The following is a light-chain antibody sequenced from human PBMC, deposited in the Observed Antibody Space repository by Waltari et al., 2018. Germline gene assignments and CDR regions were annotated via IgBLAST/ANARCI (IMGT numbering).Light chain of an antibody. CDR1: SLDVGSYNL. Sequence: QSALTQPASVSGSPGQSITISCTGTSLDVGSYNLVPWYQHHPGKAPKLMIYEGTQRPSGVSDRFSGSKSGDTASLTISGLQAEDEADYYCCSYVRDITWVFGGGTKLTVL. V-gene: IGLV2-23*01. CDR2: EGT. J-gene: IGLJ3*02. CDR3: CSYVRDITWV.